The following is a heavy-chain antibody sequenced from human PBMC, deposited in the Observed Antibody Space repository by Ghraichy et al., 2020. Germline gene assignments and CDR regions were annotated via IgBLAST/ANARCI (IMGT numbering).Heavy chain of an antibody. CDR1: GGSFSGYY. J-gene: IGHJ5*02. V-gene: IGHV4-34*01. CDR3: ARGSIAARPVRWFDP. D-gene: IGHD6-6*01. CDR2: INHSGST. Sequence: SETLSLTCAVYGGSFSGYYWSWIRQPPGNGLEWIGEINHSGSTNYNPSLKSRVTISVDTSKNQFSLKLSSVTAADTAVYYCARGSIAARPVRWFDPCGQGTLVTVSS.